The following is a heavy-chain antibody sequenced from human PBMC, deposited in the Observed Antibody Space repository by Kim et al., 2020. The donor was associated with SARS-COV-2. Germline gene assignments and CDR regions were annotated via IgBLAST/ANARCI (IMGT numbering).Heavy chain of an antibody. J-gene: IGHJ4*02. Sequence: SPSFKGQVTISDDKSISTAYLQWSSLKASDTAMYYCARHGVGATARSFDYWGQGTLVTVSS. V-gene: IGHV5-51*01. CDR3: ARHGVGATARSFDY. D-gene: IGHD1-26*01.